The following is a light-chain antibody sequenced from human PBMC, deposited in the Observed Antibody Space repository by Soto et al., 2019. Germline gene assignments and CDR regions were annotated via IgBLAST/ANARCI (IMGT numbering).Light chain of an antibody. CDR2: AAS. V-gene: IGKV1-39*01. CDR1: QSISSY. Sequence: DIQMTQSPSSLSASVGDRVTITCRASQSISSYLNWYQQKPGKAPKLLIYAASSLQSGVPSRFSGSGSGTDFTLTISSLQHEDFATYYCQQSYSTPPIFGQGTKVEIK. J-gene: IGKJ1*01. CDR3: QQSYSTPPI.